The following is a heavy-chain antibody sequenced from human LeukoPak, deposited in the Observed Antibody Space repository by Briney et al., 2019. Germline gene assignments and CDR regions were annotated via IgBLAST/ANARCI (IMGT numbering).Heavy chain of an antibody. J-gene: IGHJ6*02. D-gene: IGHD2-2*01. CDR2: MNPNSGNT. V-gene: IGHV1-8*01. Sequence: ASVKVSRKASGYTFTSYDINWVRQATGQGLEWMGWMNPNSGNTGYAQKFQGRVTMTRNTSISTAYMELSSLRSEDTAVYYCATFVGGQLLREPPYGMDVWGQGTTVTVSS. CDR3: ATFVGGQLLREPPYGMDV. CDR1: GYTFTSYD.